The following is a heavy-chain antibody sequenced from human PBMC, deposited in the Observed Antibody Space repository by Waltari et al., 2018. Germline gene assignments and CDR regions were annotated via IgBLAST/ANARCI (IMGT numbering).Heavy chain of an antibody. Sequence: QVQLVQSGAEVKKPGASVKVSCKASGYTLTSSEINWVRQAPGQGLEGMGRIAPNRGTTGYAQRCQGRVTVTTNTSVSTVYMELSSLRSEDTAVYYCARGALDSWGFYSLDYWGQGTRVTVSS. CDR1: GYTLTSSE. CDR2: IAPNRGTT. V-gene: IGHV1-8*02. D-gene: IGHD2-15*01. J-gene: IGHJ4*02. CDR3: ARGALDSWGFYSLDY.